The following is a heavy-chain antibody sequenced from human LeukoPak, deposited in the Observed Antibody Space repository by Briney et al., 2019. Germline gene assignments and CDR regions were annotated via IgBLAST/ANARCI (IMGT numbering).Heavy chain of an antibody. CDR2: IYSGGST. J-gene: IGHJ4*02. Sequence: PGGSLRLSCAASGFTVSTNYMNWVRQAPGKGLEWVSVIYSGGSTYYVDSVKGRFTISRDNSKNTLYLQMNSLRAEDTAVYYCAGEETIAAPFDYWGQGTLVTVSS. CDR1: GFTVSTNY. D-gene: IGHD6-6*01. V-gene: IGHV3-53*01. CDR3: AGEETIAAPFDY.